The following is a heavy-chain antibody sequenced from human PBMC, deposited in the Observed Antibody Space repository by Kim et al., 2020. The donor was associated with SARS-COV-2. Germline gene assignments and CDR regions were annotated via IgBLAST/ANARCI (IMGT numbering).Heavy chain of an antibody. V-gene: IGHV3-30*18. J-gene: IGHJ4*02. CDR1: GFTFSSYG. Sequence: GGSLRLSCAASGFTFSSYGMHWVRQAPGKGLEWVAVISYDGSNKYYADSVKGRFTISRDNSKNTLYLQMNSLRSEDTAVYYCAKDLTGWIQLGVIYWSQG. CDR3: AKDLTGWIQLGVIY. D-gene: IGHD5-18*01. CDR2: ISYDGSNK.